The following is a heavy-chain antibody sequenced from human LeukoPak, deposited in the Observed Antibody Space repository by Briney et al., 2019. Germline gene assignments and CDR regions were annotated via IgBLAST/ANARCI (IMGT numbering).Heavy chain of an antibody. V-gene: IGHV1-46*01. Sequence: AGVTVSCLACGWTFTGYFMHGVGPAPGRGRDGVGIINPSGGRTSYAHKFQGRVTKTRDMSTSTVYIELSTMSYEDTAVYYCATDLRSSGGYCSGGSCYRAPGGYWGQGTLVTVSS. CDR2: INPSGGRT. D-gene: IGHD2-15*01. J-gene: IGHJ4*02. CDR1: GWTFTGYF. CDR3: ATDLRSSGGYCSGGSCYRAPGGY.